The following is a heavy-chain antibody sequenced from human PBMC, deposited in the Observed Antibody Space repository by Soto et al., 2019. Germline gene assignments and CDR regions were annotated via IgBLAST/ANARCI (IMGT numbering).Heavy chain of an antibody. CDR1: GGSISSYY. J-gene: IGHJ6*02. CDR3: ARTSSSSWYYYYGMDV. Sequence: QVQLQESGPGLVKPSETLSLTCTVSGGSISSYYWSWIRQPPGKGLEWIGYIYYSGSTNYNPSLKRRVTISVATSKNQFSLKLSSVTAADTAVYYCARTSSSSWYYYYGMDVWGQGTTVTVSS. V-gene: IGHV4-59*01. CDR2: IYYSGST. D-gene: IGHD6-13*01.